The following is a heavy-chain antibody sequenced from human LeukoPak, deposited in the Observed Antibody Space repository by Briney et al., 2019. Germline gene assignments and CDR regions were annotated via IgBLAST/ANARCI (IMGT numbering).Heavy chain of an antibody. D-gene: IGHD3-10*01. CDR3: ARDLTYRTLYGSESYFQE. CDR2: MYYDGST. Sequence: SGTLTLTCTASGGSISMSNFYWGWNSKRPGKGLEWIGSMYYDGSTSHNPSLKSRATISVDPSKNQFSLRLSSVTDADTAVYYCARDLTYRTLYGSESYFQEWGQGTLVTVSS. J-gene: IGHJ4*02. CDR1: GGSISMSNFY. V-gene: IGHV4-39*07.